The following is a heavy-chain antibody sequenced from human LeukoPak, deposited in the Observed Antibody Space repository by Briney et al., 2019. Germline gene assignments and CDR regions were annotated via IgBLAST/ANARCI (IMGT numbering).Heavy chain of an antibody. J-gene: IGHJ6*03. CDR2: IKSKTDGGTT. CDR3: TRDSPYGDYYYYYMDV. D-gene: IGHD4-17*01. CDR1: GFTFRRYS. Sequence: GGSLRLSCAASGFTFRRYSMSWVRQAPGKGLEWVGRIKSKTDGGTTDYAAPVKGRFTISRDDSKNTLYLQMNSLKTEDTAVYYCTRDSPYGDYYYYYMDVWGKGTTVTVSS. V-gene: IGHV3-15*01.